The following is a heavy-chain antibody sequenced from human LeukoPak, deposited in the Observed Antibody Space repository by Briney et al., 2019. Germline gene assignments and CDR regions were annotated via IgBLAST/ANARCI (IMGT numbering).Heavy chain of an antibody. CDR1: GFTVSSNY. D-gene: IGHD1-26*01. V-gene: IGHV3-66*01. J-gene: IGHJ4*02. CDR3: ATADSGSYYSGFDY. CDR2: VYSGGST. Sequence: PGGSLRLSCAASGFTVSSNYMSWVRQAPGKGLEWVSVVYSGGSTHYADSVKGRFTISRDNSKNTLYLHMNSLGAEDTAVYYCATADSGSYYSGFDYWGQGTLVTVSS.